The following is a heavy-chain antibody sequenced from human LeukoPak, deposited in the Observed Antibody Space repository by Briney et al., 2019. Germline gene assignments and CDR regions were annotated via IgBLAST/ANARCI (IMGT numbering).Heavy chain of an antibody. Sequence: PSETLSLTCAVSGDSFSSSNWWSWVRQPPGKGLEWIGYLHYSGSTNYNPSLKSRVTISVDTSKNQFSLKLSSVTAADTAVYYCARTTEGGYTYGYFYYYYMDVWGKGTTVTISS. CDR1: GDSFSSSNW. CDR2: LHYSGST. D-gene: IGHD5-18*01. J-gene: IGHJ6*03. CDR3: ARTTEGGYTYGYFYYYYMDV. V-gene: IGHV4-4*02.